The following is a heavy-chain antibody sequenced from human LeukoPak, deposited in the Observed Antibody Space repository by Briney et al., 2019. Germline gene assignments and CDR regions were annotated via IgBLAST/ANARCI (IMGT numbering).Heavy chain of an antibody. J-gene: IGHJ5*02. CDR3: TRDLLGGSGTFDP. CDR1: GYTFTGYY. V-gene: IGHV1-2*02. Sequence: ASVKLSCKASGYTFTGYYLHWVRQAPGPGLEWMGWINPDSGDTNYLQKFQGRVTMTRDTSISTAYMELSRLRSDDTAVYYCTRDLLGGSGTFDPWGQGTLVTVSS. D-gene: IGHD3-10*01. CDR2: INPDSGDT.